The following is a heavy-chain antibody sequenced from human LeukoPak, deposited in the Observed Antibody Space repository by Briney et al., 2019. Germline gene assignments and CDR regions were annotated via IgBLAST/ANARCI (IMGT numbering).Heavy chain of an antibody. V-gene: IGHV4-39*01. J-gene: IGHJ4*02. CDR1: GGSISSSSYY. CDR2: IYYSGST. D-gene: IGHD3-3*01. CDR3: ASVITIFGVVYYFDY. Sequence: SETLSLTCTVSGGSISSSSYYWGWIRQPPGKGLEWIGSIYYSGSTYYNPSLKSRVTISVDTSKNQFSLKLSSVTAADTAVYYCASVITIFGVVYYFDYWGQGTLVTVSS.